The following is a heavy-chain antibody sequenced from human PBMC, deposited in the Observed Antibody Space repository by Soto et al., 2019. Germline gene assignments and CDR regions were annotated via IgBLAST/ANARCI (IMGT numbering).Heavy chain of an antibody. J-gene: IGHJ6*02. V-gene: IGHV3-15*01. CDR3: TIFGVVMDGMDV. D-gene: IGHD3-3*01. CDR2: IKSKTDGGTT. CDR1: GFTFSNAW. Sequence: PGGSLRLSCAASGFTFSNAWMSWVRQAPGKGLEWVGRIKSKTDGGTTDYAAPVKGRFTISRDDSKNTLYLQMNSLKTEVTAVYYCTIFGVVMDGMDVWGQGTTVTVSS.